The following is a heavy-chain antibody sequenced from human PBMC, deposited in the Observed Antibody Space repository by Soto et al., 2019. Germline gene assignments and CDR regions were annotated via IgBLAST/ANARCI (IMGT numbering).Heavy chain of an antibody. CDR3: ARGQCGAFDL. CDR1: GFTFSYYW. Sequence: DVQLVESGGGSVQPGGSLSLSCAATGFTFSYYWMNWVRQAPGKGLVWVSRIHSDGSSTTDADSVKGRFTISRDNAKNTLYLQMNRLRAEDTAVYYWARGQCGAFDLWGQGTMVTVAS. CDR2: IHSDGSST. J-gene: IGHJ3*01. D-gene: IGHD1-26*01. V-gene: IGHV3-74*01.